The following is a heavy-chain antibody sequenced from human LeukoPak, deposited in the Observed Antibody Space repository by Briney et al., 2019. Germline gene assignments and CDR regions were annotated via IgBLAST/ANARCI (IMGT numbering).Heavy chain of an antibody. Sequence: GGSLRLSCEGSGFTFSRYWMHWVRQAPGKGLVWVSRISSDGSSTTYADSVEGRLTISRDNAKNSLYLQMNSLRAEDTAVYYCARKYCSSTSCLFDCWGQGTLVTVSS. D-gene: IGHD2-2*01. V-gene: IGHV3-74*01. CDR1: GFTFSRYW. CDR2: ISSDGSST. J-gene: IGHJ4*02. CDR3: ARKYCSSTSCLFDC.